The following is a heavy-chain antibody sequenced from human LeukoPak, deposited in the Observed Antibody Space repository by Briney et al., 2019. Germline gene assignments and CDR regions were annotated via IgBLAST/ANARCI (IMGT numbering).Heavy chain of an antibody. D-gene: IGHD3-9*01. V-gene: IGHV3-66*02. Sequence: GGSLRLSCAASGLSVSLNFMTWVRQGPGKGLQCVAVIYIDGSTYDAESVRGRFSISRDSSTNTLYLQMNNLRTDDTAVYYCASERRYDPLTGYYPIDYWGQGTLVTVSS. J-gene: IGHJ4*01. CDR2: IYIDGST. CDR1: GLSVSLNF. CDR3: ASERRYDPLTGYYPIDY.